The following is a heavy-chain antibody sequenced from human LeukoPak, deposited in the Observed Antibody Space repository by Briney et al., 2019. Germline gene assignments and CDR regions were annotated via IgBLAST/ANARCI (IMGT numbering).Heavy chain of an antibody. CDR3: AKSPSTYSSSWYPHDY. V-gene: IGHV3-23*01. J-gene: IGHJ4*02. CDR1: GFTFSSYA. Sequence: GGSLRLSCAASGFTFSSYAMSWVRQGPGKGLEWVPAISGSGGSTYYADSVKGRFTISRDNSKNTLYLQMNSLRAEDTAVYYCAKSPSTYSSSWYPHDYWGQGTLVTVSS. CDR2: ISGSGGST. D-gene: IGHD6-13*01.